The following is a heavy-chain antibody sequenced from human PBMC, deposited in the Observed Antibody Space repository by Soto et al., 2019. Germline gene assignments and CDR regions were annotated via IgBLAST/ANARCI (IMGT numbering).Heavy chain of an antibody. CDR1: GFTFSSHS. Sequence: PGGSLRLSCAASGFTFSSHSMNWVRQAPGKGLEWVSYISSSSSTIYYADSVKGRFTISRDNAKNSLYLQMNSLRDEDTAVYYCARELTVPVTPYYYYGMDVWGQGTTVTVSS. V-gene: IGHV3-48*02. D-gene: IGHD4-17*01. J-gene: IGHJ6*02. CDR2: ISSSSSTI. CDR3: ARELTVPVTPYYYYGMDV.